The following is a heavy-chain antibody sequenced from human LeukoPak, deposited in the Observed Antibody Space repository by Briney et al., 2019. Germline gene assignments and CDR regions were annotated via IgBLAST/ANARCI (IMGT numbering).Heavy chain of an antibody. D-gene: IGHD6-19*01. V-gene: IGHV4-61*05. CDR1: GGSISSSSYF. CDR3: ARRPAAYNSGWYGNWFDP. CDR2: MYYTGST. Sequence: PSETLSLTCTVSGGSISSSSYFWSWIRQPPGKGLEWIGYMYYTGSTNYNPSLKSRVTVSVDTSKNQFSLKLNSVTAADTAVYYCARRPAAYNSGWYGNWFDPWGQGTLVTVSS. J-gene: IGHJ5*02.